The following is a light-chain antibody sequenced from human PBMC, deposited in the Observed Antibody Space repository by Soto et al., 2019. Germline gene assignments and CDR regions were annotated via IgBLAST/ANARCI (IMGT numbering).Light chain of an antibody. J-gene: IGKJ1*01. CDR2: DAS. CDR3: QQDNSYST. Sequence: EIQMTQSPSTLSASVGDRVTITCRASQSISSWLAWYQQKPGKAPKLLIYDASSLESGVPSRLSGSGSGTEFTLTISSLQPDDFATYYGQQDNSYSTIGHRTKVDIX. V-gene: IGKV1-5*01. CDR1: QSISSW.